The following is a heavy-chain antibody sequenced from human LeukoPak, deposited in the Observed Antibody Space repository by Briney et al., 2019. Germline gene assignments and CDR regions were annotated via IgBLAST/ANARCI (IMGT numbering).Heavy chain of an antibody. V-gene: IGHV3-23*01. Sequence: PGGSLSFPWAAFAFTFSPIAWVWVRRVQGKGWGWAPAISDSGTTTFYEDSVKGRFAISRDNSRNTLFLQMNSLRADDTAVYYCARPGCGGNCYYRMDVWGKGTAVTVSS. CDR1: AFTFSPIA. J-gene: IGHJ6*04. CDR3: ARPGCGGNCYYRMDV. CDR2: ISDSGTTT. D-gene: IGHD2-21*01.